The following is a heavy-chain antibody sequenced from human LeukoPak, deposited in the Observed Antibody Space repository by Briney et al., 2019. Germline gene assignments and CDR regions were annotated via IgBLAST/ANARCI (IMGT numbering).Heavy chain of an antibody. D-gene: IGHD3-3*01. CDR3: ARAHRGYYDFWSGYSTGISSWFDP. V-gene: IGHV1-46*01. J-gene: IGHJ5*02. CDR2: INPSGGST. Sequence: ASVKVSCKASGYTFTSYYMHWVRQAPGQGLEWMGIINPSGGSTSYAQKFQGRVTMTRDTSTSTVYMELSSLRSEDTAVYYCARAHRGYYDFWSGYSTGISSWFDPWGQGTLVTVSS. CDR1: GYTFTSYY.